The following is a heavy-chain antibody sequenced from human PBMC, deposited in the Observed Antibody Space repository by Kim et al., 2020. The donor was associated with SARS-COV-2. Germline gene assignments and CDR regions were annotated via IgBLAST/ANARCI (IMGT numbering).Heavy chain of an antibody. CDR1: GGSVSNYY. Sequence: SETLSLTCTVSGGSVSNYYWSWIRQPAGKGLEWIGRISTSGSTNYNPSLKNRVTMSVDTSKNQFSLKLNSLAAADTAVYYWARERGWADAFDSWGQGTMV. D-gene: IGHD6-19*01. J-gene: IGHJ3*02. CDR2: ISTSGST. CDR3: ARERGWADAFDS. V-gene: IGHV4-4*07.